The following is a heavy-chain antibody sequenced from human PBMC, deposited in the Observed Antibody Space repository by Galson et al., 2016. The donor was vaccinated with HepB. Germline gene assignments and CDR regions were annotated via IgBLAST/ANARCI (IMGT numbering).Heavy chain of an antibody. V-gene: IGHV4-4*02. J-gene: IGHJ4*02. CDR2: IHHSGST. Sequence: SETLSLTCTVSGGSISNDYWWSWVRQSPGKGLGWIGEIHHSGSTNYKPSLRSRVTIAVETSKNQSSLKLNSVTAADTAVYYCARTGGFLLPNQPIDYWGQGTLVTVSS. CDR1: GGSISNDYW. D-gene: IGHD1-1*01. CDR3: ARTGGFLLPNQPIDY.